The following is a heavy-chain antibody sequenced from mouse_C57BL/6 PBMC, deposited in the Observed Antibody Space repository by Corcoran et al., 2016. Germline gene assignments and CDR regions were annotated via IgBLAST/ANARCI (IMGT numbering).Heavy chain of an antibody. CDR1: GYTFTDYY. Sequence: EVQLQQSGPELVKPGASVKISCKASGYTFTDYYMNWVKQSHGKSLAWIGDINPNNGGTSYNQKFKGKATLTVDKSSSTAYMELRSLTSEDSAVYYCVRNEQLRLRPFAYWGQGTLVTVSA. V-gene: IGHV1-26*01. D-gene: IGHD3-2*02. J-gene: IGHJ3*01. CDR3: VRNEQLRLRPFAY. CDR2: INPNNGGT.